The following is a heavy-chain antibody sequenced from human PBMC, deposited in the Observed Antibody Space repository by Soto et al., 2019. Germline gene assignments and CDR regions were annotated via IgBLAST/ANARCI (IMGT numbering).Heavy chain of an antibody. J-gene: IGHJ4*02. V-gene: IGHV1-69*13. CDR2: IIPIFGTA. CDR1: GGTFSSYA. CDR3: ARAAPTYYYDSSGYYYNS. Sequence: SVKVSCKASGGTFSSYAISWVRQAPGQGLEWMGGIIPIFGTANYAQKFQGRVTITADESTSTAYMELSSLRSEDTAVYYCARAAPTYYYDSSGYYYNSWGQGTLVTVSS. D-gene: IGHD3-22*01.